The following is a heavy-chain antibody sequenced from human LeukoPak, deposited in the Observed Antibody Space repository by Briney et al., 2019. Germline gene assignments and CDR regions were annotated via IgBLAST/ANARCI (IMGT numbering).Heavy chain of an antibody. V-gene: IGHV4-59*01. J-gene: IGHJ5*02. CDR3: ARLSKPANWFDP. Sequence: SSETLSLTCTVSGGSISSYYWSWIRQPPGKGLEWIGYIYFTGSSNYNPSLNSRVTISLDTSKNQFSLKLGSVTAADTAVYYCARLSKPANWFDPWGQGTLVTVSS. CDR1: GGSISSYY. CDR2: IYFTGSS. D-gene: IGHD5-12*01.